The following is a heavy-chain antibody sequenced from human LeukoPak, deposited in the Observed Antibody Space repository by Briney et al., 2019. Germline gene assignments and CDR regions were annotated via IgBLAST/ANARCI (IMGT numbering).Heavy chain of an antibody. CDR1: GGTFNSYA. J-gene: IGHJ5*02. D-gene: IGHD3-3*01. CDR3: ARAPSYDFWSGYYWGWFDP. CDR2: IIPIFGTA. V-gene: IGHV1-69*05. Sequence: SVKVSCKASGGTFNSYAISWVRQAPGQGLEWMGGIIPIFGTANYAQKFQGRVTITTDESTSTAYMELSSLRSEDTAVYYCARAPSYDFWSGYYWGWFDPWGQGTLVTVSS.